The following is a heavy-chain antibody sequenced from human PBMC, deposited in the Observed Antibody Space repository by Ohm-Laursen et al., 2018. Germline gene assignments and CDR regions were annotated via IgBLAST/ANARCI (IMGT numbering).Heavy chain of an antibody. CDR3: ARGSLNGLDI. Sequence: SLRLSCAATGFTFSTYPMHWVRQGPGKGVAWVSRADSGGSATSYADSVKGRFTISRDNAKNTLYLQMNSLRAEDTAVYYCARGSLNGLDIWGQGTMVTVSS. D-gene: IGHD1-1*01. J-gene: IGHJ3*02. CDR1: GFTFSTYP. V-gene: IGHV3-74*01. CDR2: ADSGGSAT.